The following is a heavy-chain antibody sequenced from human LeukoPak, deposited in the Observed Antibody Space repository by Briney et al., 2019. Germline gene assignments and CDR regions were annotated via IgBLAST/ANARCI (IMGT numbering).Heavy chain of an antibody. J-gene: IGHJ4*02. CDR1: GFTFSSYA. V-gene: IGHV3-23*01. CDR3: AKFLPTHIVVANYCFDY. CDR2: ISGSGGST. Sequence: GGSLRLSCAASGFTFSSYAMSWVRQAPGKGLEWVSAISGSGGSTYYADSVKGRFTISRDNSKNTLYLQMNSLRAEDTAVYYCAKFLPTHIVVANYCFDYWGQGTLVTVSS. D-gene: IGHD2-21*01.